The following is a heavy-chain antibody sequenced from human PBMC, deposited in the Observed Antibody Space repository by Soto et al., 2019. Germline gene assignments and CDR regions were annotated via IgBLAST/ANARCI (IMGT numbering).Heavy chain of an antibody. V-gene: IGHV4-39*01. CDR3: GRQPGHCGSTTCFGYYSVDV. CDR2: IYYSGST. CDR1: GGSISSSSYS. D-gene: IGHD2-2*01. J-gene: IGHJ6*02. Sequence: QLQLQESGPRLVKPSETLSLTCSVSGGSISSSSYSWGWIRQPPGKGLEWIGTIYYSGSTHYNPSLEGLVDISADTPNNQWSRKLYSVSAADTAVYYCGRQPGHCGSTTCFGYYSVDVWGQGTTVTVS.